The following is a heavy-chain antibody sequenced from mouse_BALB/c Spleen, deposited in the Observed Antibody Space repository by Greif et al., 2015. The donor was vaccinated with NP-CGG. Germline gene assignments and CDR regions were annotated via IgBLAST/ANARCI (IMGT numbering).Heavy chain of an antibody. CDR2: INPSNGGT. V-gene: IGHV1S81*02. CDR3: TRGDYDYDWFAY. CDR1: GYTFTSYY. J-gene: IGHJ3*01. D-gene: IGHD2-4*01. Sequence: QVQLQQPGAELVKPGASVKLSCKASGYTFTSYYMYWVKQRPGQGLEWIGEINPSNGGTNFNEKFKSKATLTVDKSSSTAYMQLSSLTSEDSAVYYCTRGDYDYDWFAYWGQGTLVTVSA.